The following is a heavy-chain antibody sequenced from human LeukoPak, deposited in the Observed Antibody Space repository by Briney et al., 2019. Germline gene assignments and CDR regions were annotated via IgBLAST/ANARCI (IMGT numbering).Heavy chain of an antibody. Sequence: SETLSLTCTVSGYSTSSGYYWGWIRQPPGKGLEWIGSIYHSGRTFYNPSLKSRVTISVDTSKNQFSLKLTSVTAADTAVYYCARRGSGYYYLWGQGTLVTVSS. CDR3: ARRGSGYYYL. CDR1: GYSTSSGYY. CDR2: IYHSGRT. D-gene: IGHD3-22*01. V-gene: IGHV4-38-2*02. J-gene: IGHJ4*02.